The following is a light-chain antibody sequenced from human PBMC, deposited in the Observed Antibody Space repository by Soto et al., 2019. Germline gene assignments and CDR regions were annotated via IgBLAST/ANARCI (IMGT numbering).Light chain of an antibody. CDR2: DTS. J-gene: IGKJ3*01. V-gene: IGKV3-15*01. CDR1: QSVSRF. CDR3: HQYDNAPFT. Sequence: EIVMTQSPATLSVSPGERVTLSCRASQSVSRFLAWYQQRPGQAPRLLIYDTSTRATGVPARFSGSGSGTEFSLTISRLEPEDSAVYYCHQYDNAPFTFGPGTRVGIK.